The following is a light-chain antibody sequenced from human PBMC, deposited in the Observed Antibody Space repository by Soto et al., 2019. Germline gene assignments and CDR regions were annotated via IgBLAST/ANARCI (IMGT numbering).Light chain of an antibody. CDR2: DVT. J-gene: IGLJ1*01. V-gene: IGLV2-14*03. Sequence: QSVLTQPASVSGPPGQSITISCTGTSSDVGGYNYVSWYQHHPGEAPKLMIYDVTNRPSGVSNRFSGSKSGNTASLTISGLQAEDEADYYCSSFTSSSVYVFGIGTKVTVL. CDR1: SSDVGGYNY. CDR3: SSFTSSSVYV.